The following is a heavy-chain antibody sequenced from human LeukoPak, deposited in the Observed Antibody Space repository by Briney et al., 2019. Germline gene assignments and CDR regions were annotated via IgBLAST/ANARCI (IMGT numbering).Heavy chain of an antibody. CDR3: ARIYSSSWFLNWFDP. D-gene: IGHD6-13*01. CDR1: GGSFSGYY. CDR2: INHSGST. V-gene: IGHV4-34*01. J-gene: IGHJ5*02. Sequence: SETLSLTCAVYGGSFSGYYWTWIRQPPGKGLEWIGEINHSGSTNYNPSLKSRVTISVDTSKNQFSLKLSSVTAADTAVYYCARIYSSSWFLNWFDPWGQGTLVTVSS.